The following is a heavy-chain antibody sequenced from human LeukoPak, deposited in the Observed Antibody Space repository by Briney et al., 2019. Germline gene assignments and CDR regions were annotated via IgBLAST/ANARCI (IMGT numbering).Heavy chain of an antibody. V-gene: IGHV1-46*04. D-gene: IGHD6-13*01. CDR3: AREGGSSSWYDY. CDR2: INPSGGYT. Sequence: ASVKVSCKASGYTFTIYGISWVRQGPGQGVGRMGTINPSGGYTSYAQKLQGRVTMTRDTSTSTVYMGMSSLRSEDTALYYCAREGGSSSWYDYWGQGTLVTVSS. J-gene: IGHJ4*02. CDR1: GYTFTIYG.